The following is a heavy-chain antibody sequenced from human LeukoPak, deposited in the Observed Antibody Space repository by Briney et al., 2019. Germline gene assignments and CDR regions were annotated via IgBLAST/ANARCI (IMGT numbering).Heavy chain of an antibody. CDR2: ISGGGGTT. Sequence: QPGGSLRLSCTASGFTFSSNAMSWVRQAPGKGLEWVSGISGGGGTTYYADFVKGRFTISRDNSKNTLDLQMNSLRAEDTAVYYCARTPEEWELLRIYYYYMDVWGKGTTVTVSS. D-gene: IGHD1-26*01. J-gene: IGHJ6*03. V-gene: IGHV3-23*01. CDR3: ARTPEEWELLRIYYYYMDV. CDR1: GFTFSSNA.